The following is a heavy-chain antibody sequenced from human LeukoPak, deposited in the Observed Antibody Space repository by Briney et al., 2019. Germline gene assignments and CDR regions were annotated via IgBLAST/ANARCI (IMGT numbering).Heavy chain of an antibody. Sequence: ASVKVSCKASGGTFNSYSISWVRQAPGQGLEWVGRIIPVFGATNYAQKFQGRVTITTDESTSTAYMELSSLRSEDSAIYYCAKTQNRKLWGAFDIWGRGTVVTVSS. V-gene: IGHV1-69*05. CDR3: AKTQNRKLWGAFDI. J-gene: IGHJ3*02. CDR1: GGTFNSYS. CDR2: IIPVFGAT. D-gene: IGHD7-27*01.